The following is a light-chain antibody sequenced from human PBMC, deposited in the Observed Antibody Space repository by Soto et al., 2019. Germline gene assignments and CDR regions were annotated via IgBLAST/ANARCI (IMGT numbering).Light chain of an antibody. CDR3: QQYNNWPPCT. CDR2: GAS. Sequence: EIVMTQSPATLSVPPGERATLSCRAMQSVSSNLAWYQQKPGQAPRLLIYGASTRATGIPARFSGSGSGTEFTLTISSLQSEDFAVYYCQQYNNWPPCTFGQGTKLEIK. V-gene: IGKV3-15*01. J-gene: IGKJ2*02. CDR1: QSVSSN.